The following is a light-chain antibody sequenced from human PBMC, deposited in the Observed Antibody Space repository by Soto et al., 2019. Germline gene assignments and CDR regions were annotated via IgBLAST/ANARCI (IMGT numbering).Light chain of an antibody. CDR1: SSNIGSNY. V-gene: IGLV1-47*02. J-gene: IGLJ1*01. Sequence: QSVLPQPPSASGTPGQRVTISCSGSSSNIGSNYVYWYQQLPGTAPKLLIYSNNQRPSGVTDRFSVSKSGTSASLAISGLRSEDEADYYCAAWDDSLSGDVFGTGTKLTVL. CDR2: SNN. CDR3: AAWDDSLSGDV.